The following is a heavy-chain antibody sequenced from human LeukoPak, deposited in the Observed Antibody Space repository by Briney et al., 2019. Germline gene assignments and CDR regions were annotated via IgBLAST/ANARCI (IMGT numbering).Heavy chain of an antibody. V-gene: IGHV4-30-2*01. CDR1: GGSITSGGYS. D-gene: IGHD2-15*01. CDR3: ARVLGYCSGGSCLGFDY. J-gene: IGHJ4*02. Sequence: PSQTLSLTCTVSGGSITSGGYSWSWIRQPPGKGLEWIGYIYHSGSTYYNPSLKSRVTISVDRSKNQFSLKLSSVTAADTAVYYCARVLGYCSGGSCLGFDYWGQGTLVTVSS. CDR2: IYHSGST.